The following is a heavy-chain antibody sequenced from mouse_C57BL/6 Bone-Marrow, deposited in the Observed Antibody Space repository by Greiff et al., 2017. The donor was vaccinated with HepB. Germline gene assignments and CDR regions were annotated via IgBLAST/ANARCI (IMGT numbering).Heavy chain of an antibody. J-gene: IGHJ4*01. V-gene: IGHV1-78*01. CDR2: IYPRDGST. Sequence: QVQLQQSDAELVKPGASVKISCKVSGYTFTDHTIHWMKQRPEQGLEWIGYIYPRDGSTKYNEKFKGKATLTADKSSSTAYMQLNSLTSEDSAVYFYARCEENDGLYYAMDYWGQGTSVTVSS. D-gene: IGHD2-12*01. CDR1: GYTFTDHT. CDR3: ARCEENDGLYYAMDY.